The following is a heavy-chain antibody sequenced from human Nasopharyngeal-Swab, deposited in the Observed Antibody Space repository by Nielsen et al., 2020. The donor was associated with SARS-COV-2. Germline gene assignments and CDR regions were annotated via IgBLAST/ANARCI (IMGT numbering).Heavy chain of an antibody. V-gene: IGHV3-21*01. CDR3: VRDGYFDWSFGY. J-gene: IGHJ4*02. D-gene: IGHD3-9*01. Sequence: GESPKTSCAASGFTFTDYVMNWVRPAPGTGLEWGPSLSTTSDYIYHADSVKGRFTISKDNARNSLHLQMHSLRAEDTAVYYCVRDGYFDWSFGYWGQGTLVTVSS. CDR1: GFTFTDYV. CDR2: LSTTSDYI.